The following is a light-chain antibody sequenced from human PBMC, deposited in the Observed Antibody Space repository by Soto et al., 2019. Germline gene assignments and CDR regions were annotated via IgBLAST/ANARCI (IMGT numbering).Light chain of an antibody. J-gene: IGKJ5*01. CDR3: QQHNSPIT. Sequence: DIQMTQSPSTLSASVGDRVTITCRASQSISSWLAWYQQKPGKAPKLLIYKASSLESGVPSRFSGSGSGTEFTLTISSLQPDDFATYYCQQHNSPITFXQGPRLGI. CDR1: QSISSW. V-gene: IGKV1-5*03. CDR2: KAS.